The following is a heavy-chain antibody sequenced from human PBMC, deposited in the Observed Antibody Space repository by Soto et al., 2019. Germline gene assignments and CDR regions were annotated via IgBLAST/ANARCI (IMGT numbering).Heavy chain of an antibody. V-gene: IGHV1-46*01. Sequence: RASVKVSCKASGYTFTSYYMHWVRQAPGQGLEWMGIINPSGGSTSYAQKFQGRVTMTRDTSTSTVYMELSSLRSEDTAVYYCARDSLPYYYYYYGMDVWGQGTTVTVSS. CDR3: ARDSLPYYYYYYGMDV. CDR2: INPSGGST. J-gene: IGHJ6*02. D-gene: IGHD2-15*01. CDR1: GYTFTSYY.